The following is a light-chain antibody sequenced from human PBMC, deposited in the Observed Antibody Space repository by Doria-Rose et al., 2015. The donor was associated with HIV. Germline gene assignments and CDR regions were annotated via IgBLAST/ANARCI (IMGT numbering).Light chain of an antibody. CDR2: DGS. CDR1: QSFSSTY. J-gene: IGKJ1*01. V-gene: IGKV3-20*01. CDR3: HQYGTSWT. Sequence: TQSPGTQSLSPGERATLSCRASQSFSSTYLAWYRQKPGQAPSLLIYDGSTRATGIPDRFSASGSGTDFTLTINRLEPEDFALYYCHQYGTSWTFGQGTKVEI.